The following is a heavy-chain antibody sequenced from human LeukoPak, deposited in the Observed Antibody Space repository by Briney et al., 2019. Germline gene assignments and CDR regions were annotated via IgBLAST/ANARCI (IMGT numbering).Heavy chain of an antibody. CDR1: GFTLRTYC. CDR3: VRDFRSADY. J-gene: IGHJ4*02. V-gene: IGHV3-74*01. Sequence: GGSLRLSCAASGFTLRTYCMHWVRQAPGPGPMWVSRICPDGTVTNYADSVKARFIISRDNARNTVYLQMNSLRVEDTAVYYCVRDFRSADYWGQGTLVTVSS. CDR2: ICPDGTVT.